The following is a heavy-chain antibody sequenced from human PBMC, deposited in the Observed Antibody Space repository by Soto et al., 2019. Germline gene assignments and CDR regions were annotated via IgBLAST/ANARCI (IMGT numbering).Heavy chain of an antibody. CDR2: ISSSGSII. Sequence: QVQLVESGGGLVKPGGSLRLSCAASGFTFSDYYMSWIRQAPGKGLEWISYISSSGSIIYYADSVKGRFTISRDNAKNSLYLRKNSLRAEDTAVYYCARDLGYYESSGYFDYWGQGTLVTVSS. D-gene: IGHD3-22*01. CDR3: ARDLGYYESSGYFDY. V-gene: IGHV3-11*01. J-gene: IGHJ4*02. CDR1: GFTFSDYY.